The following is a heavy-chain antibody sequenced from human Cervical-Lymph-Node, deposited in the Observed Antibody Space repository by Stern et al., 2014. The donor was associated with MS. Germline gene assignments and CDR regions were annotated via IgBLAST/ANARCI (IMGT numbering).Heavy chain of an antibody. J-gene: IGHJ6*02. CDR3: ATDRDDFRSGYSAPTKGYGLDV. CDR2: FDPEDGET. V-gene: IGHV1-24*01. CDR1: GYTLTELS. Sequence: QDQLVQSGAEVKAPGASVKVSCKVSGYTLTELSMHWVRQAPGKGLEWMGGFDPEDGETIYAQKFQGRVTMTEDTSTDTAYMELSSLRSEDTAVYYCATDRDDFRSGYSAPTKGYGLDVWGQGTTVTVTS. D-gene: IGHD3-3*01.